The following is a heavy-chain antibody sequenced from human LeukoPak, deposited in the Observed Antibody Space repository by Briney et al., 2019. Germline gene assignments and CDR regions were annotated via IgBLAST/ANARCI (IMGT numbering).Heavy chain of an antibody. CDR3: AKTSQPYCGGDCSHFDY. Sequence: PGGSLRLSCAASGFTFSSYAMSWVRQAPGKGLEWVSAISGSGGSTYYADSVKGRFTISRDNSKNTLYLQVNNLRVEDTAVYYCAKTSQPYCGGDCSHFDYWGQGTLVTVSS. CDR2: ISGSGGST. CDR1: GFTFSSYA. D-gene: IGHD2-21*02. V-gene: IGHV3-23*01. J-gene: IGHJ4*02.